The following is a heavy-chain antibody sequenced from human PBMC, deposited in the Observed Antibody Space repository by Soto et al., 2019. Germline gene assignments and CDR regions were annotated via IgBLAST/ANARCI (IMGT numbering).Heavy chain of an antibody. J-gene: IGHJ4*02. CDR1: GFTFSHYT. Sequence: PGGSLRLSCVASGFTFSHYTLNWVRRAPGKGLEWVSTISDRPTGHTHYAESVRGRFTISRDDSRDTVFLQMDSLRAADTAVYYCTTRMTAHFDYWGQGVLVTVSS. V-gene: IGHV3-23*01. D-gene: IGHD2-21*02. CDR2: ISDRPTGHT. CDR3: TTRMTAHFDY.